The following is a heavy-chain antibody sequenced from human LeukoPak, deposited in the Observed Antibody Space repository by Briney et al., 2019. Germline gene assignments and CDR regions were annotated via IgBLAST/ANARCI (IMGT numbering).Heavy chain of an antibody. Sequence: GPVKVSCKASGYTFTSYAMHWVRQAPGQRLEWMGWINAGNGNTKYSQKFQGRVTITRDTSASTAYMELSSLRSEDTAVYYCARAHYDSSGYYYFDYWGQGTLVTVSS. V-gene: IGHV1-3*01. CDR1: GYTFTSYA. D-gene: IGHD3-22*01. J-gene: IGHJ4*02. CDR2: INAGNGNT. CDR3: ARAHYDSSGYYYFDY.